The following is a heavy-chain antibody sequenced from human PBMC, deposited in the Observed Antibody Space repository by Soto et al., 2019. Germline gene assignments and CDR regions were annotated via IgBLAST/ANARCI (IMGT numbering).Heavy chain of an antibody. CDR1: GYTFTSYD. Sequence: GASVKVSCKASGYTFTSYDINWVRQATGQGREWMGWMNPNRGNTGYAQKFQGRVTMTRNTSISTAYMELSSLRSEDTAVYYCARGLGSSGKYYYYYYYMDVWGKGTTVTVSS. CDR3: ARGLGSSGKYYYYYYYMDV. D-gene: IGHD6-6*01. CDR2: MNPNRGNT. V-gene: IGHV1-8*01. J-gene: IGHJ6*03.